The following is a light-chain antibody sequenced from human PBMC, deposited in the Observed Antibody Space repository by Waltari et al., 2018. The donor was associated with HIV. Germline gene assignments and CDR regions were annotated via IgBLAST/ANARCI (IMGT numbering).Light chain of an antibody. V-gene: IGLV2-14*01. CDR3: SSYTTRASVV. J-gene: IGLJ2*01. Sequence: QSALTQPASVSGSPGQSITISCTGPTNDISTYNFVSWYQQSPGGAPKLIIFEVNSRPSGISDRFSGSKSGDTASLTISGLQAEDEAVYFCSSYTTRASVVFGGGTKLTV. CDR1: TNDISTYNF. CDR2: EVN.